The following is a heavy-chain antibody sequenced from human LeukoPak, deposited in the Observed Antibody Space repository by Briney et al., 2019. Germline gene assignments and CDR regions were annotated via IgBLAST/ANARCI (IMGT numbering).Heavy chain of an antibody. CDR2: IYYSGST. CDR3: ARADGYSFDY. V-gene: IGHV4-59*01. J-gene: IGHJ4*02. CDR1: GGSISSYY. Sequence: SETLSLTCTVSGGSISSYYWSWIRQPPGKGLEWIGYIYYSGSTNYNPSLKSRVAISVVTSKNQFSLKLSSVTAADTAVYYCARADGYSFDYWGQGTLVTVSS. D-gene: IGHD5-24*01.